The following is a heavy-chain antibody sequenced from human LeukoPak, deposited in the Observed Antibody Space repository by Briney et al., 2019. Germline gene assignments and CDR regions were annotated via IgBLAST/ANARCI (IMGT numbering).Heavy chain of an antibody. Sequence: GGSLRLSCAASGFTFSSYTMNWVRQAPGKGLEWVSSISGSSRHKYYADSVKGRFTISSDNAKNSLYLPMNSLRAEDTAVYYCARTANFAAGYYIDYWGQGTLVTVSS. D-gene: IGHD6-13*01. CDR3: ARTANFAAGYYIDY. J-gene: IGHJ4*02. CDR2: ISGSSRHK. V-gene: IGHV3-21*01. CDR1: GFTFSSYT.